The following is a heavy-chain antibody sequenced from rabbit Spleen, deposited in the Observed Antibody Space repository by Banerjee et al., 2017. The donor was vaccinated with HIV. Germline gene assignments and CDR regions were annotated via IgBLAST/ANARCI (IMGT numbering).Heavy chain of an antibody. V-gene: IGHV1S45*01. D-gene: IGHD1-1*01. J-gene: IGHJ6*01. CDR2: INIVTGKS. CDR3: ARDTSSSFSSYGMDL. CDR1: GVSLNDKDV. Sequence: EQLEESGGGLVKPEGSLTLTCKASGVSLNDKDVMCWVRQAPGKGLEWIACINIVTGKSVYASWAKGRFTISKTSSTTVTLQMTSLTAADTATYFCARDTSSSFSSYGMDLWGQGTLVTVS.